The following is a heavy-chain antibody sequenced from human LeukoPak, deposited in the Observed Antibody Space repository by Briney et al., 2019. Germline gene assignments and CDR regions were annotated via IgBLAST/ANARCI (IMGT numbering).Heavy chain of an antibody. CDR2: IYYSGSN. J-gene: IGHJ4*02. D-gene: IGHD1-26*01. V-gene: IGHV4-59*07. Sequence: SDTLSLTCTVSGGSITSYHYSWIRQPPGKGLEWIGYIYYSGSNNYNPSLKSRVTISVDTSKNQFSLKLSSVTAADTAVYYCARGGSGTYYHYWGQGTLVTVSS. CDR3: ARGGSGTYYHY. CDR1: GGSITSYH.